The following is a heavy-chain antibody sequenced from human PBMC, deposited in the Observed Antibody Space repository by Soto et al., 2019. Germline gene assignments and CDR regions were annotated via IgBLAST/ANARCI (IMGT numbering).Heavy chain of an antibody. Sequence: ASVKVSCKASGYTFTSYGISWVRQAPGQGLEWMGWISAYNGNTNYAQKLQGRVTMTTDTSTSTAYMELRSLRSDDTAVYYCARSNYDYIWGSYRYDSYYFDYWGQGTLVTVSS. D-gene: IGHD3-16*02. CDR1: GYTFTSYG. J-gene: IGHJ4*02. V-gene: IGHV1-18*01. CDR2: ISAYNGNT. CDR3: ARSNYDYIWGSYRYDSYYFDY.